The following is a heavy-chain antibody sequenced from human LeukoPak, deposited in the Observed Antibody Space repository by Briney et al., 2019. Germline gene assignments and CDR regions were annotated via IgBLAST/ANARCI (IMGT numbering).Heavy chain of an antibody. D-gene: IGHD3-3*01. V-gene: IGHV3-30*04. J-gene: IGHJ4*02. CDR2: ISYDGSDE. CDR3: ARDFTPEWFDIH. CDR1: GFTFSSYA. Sequence: GGSLRLSCAASGFTFSSYAMHWVRQAPGKGLEWVGVISYDGSDEYYTDSVKGRFTISRDNSKNTVYLQMNSLRADDTAVYYCARDFTPEWFDIHWGQGTLVTVS.